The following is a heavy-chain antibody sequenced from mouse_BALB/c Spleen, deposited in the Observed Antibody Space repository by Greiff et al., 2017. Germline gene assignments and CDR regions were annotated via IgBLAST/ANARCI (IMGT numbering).Heavy chain of an antibody. J-gene: IGHJ3*01. Sequence: QVQLKQSGPGLVAPSQSLSITCTVSGFSLTSYDISWIRQPPGKGLEWLGVIWTGGGTNYNSAFMSRLSISKDNSKSQVFLKMNSLQTDDTAIYYCVREEVGFAYWGQGTLVTVSA. V-gene: IGHV2-9-2*01. CDR2: IWTGGGT. CDR3: VREEVGFAY. CDR1: GFSLTSYD.